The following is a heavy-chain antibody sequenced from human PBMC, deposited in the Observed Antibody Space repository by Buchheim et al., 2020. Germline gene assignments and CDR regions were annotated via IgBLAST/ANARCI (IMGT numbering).Heavy chain of an antibody. CDR3: VRESQVVAPGSGRLTYYGMDV. D-gene: IGHD2-15*01. Sequence: EVQLVESEGDLVQPGGSLRLSCGASGFTFSRYWMSWVRQAPGKGLEWVANIHQDGGEKYYVDSLKGRFTISRDNAKSSLFLQMNSLRVEDTAVYYCVRESQVVAPGSGRLTYYGMDVWGQGTT. V-gene: IGHV3-7*01. CDR1: GFTFSRYW. CDR2: IHQDGGEK. J-gene: IGHJ6*02.